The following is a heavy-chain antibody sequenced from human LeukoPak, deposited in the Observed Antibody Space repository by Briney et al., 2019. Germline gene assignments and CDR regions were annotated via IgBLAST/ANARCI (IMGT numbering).Heavy chain of an antibody. CDR2: ISLTGLT. J-gene: IGHJ4*02. CDR1: GGSISNSNW. Sequence: PSETLSLTCGVSGGSISNSNWWSWVRQPPGQGLEWIGEISLTGLTHYNPSLESRVTVSLDKSKNQLSLNLTSVTAADTAVYYCSRENGAFSPFGYWGQGTLVTVLS. CDR3: SRENGAFSPFGY. D-gene: IGHD2-8*01. V-gene: IGHV4-4*02.